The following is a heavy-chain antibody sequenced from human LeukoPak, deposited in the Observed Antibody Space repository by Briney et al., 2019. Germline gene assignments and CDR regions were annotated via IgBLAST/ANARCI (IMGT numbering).Heavy chain of an antibody. Sequence: SETLSLTCAVYGGSFSGYYWSWIRQPAGKGLEWIGHIYTSGTSNYNPSLRSRVTISVDTSKNQFSLKLTSVTAADTAVYYCTKGRGIWGQGTLVTVSS. V-gene: IGHV4-59*10. CDR1: GGSFSGYY. J-gene: IGHJ4*02. CDR3: TKGRGI. CDR2: IYTSGTS. D-gene: IGHD3-10*01.